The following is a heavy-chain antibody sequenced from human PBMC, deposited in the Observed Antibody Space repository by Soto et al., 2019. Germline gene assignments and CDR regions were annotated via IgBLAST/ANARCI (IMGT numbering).Heavy chain of an antibody. CDR2: ISYDGSNK. D-gene: IGHD6-19*01. CDR3: AKENTGWPFDY. V-gene: IGHV3-30*18. Sequence: QVQLVESGGGVVQPGRSLRLSCAASGFTFSSYGMHWVRQAPGKGLEWVAVISYDGSNKYYADSVKGRFTISRDNSNNTLYLQMNSLRAEDTAVDYCAKENTGWPFDYWGQGTLVTVSS. CDR1: GFTFSSYG. J-gene: IGHJ4*02.